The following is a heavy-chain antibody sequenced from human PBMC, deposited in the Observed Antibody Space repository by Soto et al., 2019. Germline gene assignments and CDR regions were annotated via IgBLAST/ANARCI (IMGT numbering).Heavy chain of an antibody. J-gene: IGHJ4*02. D-gene: IGHD3-9*01. CDR2: IYWDDSK. Sequence: QITLKESGPTLVRPTQTLTLTCAFSGFSLSTSGVGVGWIRQPPGKALEWLAVIYWDDSKHYSLSLRSRLTIPKDTSKNQVVLTMTNMDPMDTGTYYCAHKGPEDWPLDYWGQGTLVTVSS. V-gene: IGHV2-5*02. CDR1: GFSLSTSGVG. CDR3: AHKGPEDWPLDY.